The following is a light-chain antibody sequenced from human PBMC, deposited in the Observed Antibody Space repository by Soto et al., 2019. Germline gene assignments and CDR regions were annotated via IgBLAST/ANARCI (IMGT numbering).Light chain of an antibody. V-gene: IGKV3-20*01. CDR2: GAS. CDR1: QSVSSYY. CDR3: QQFGSSPPSYT. J-gene: IGKJ2*01. Sequence: EIVLTQSPGTLSLSPGERATLSCRASQSVSSYYLAWYQQKPGQAPRLLIYGASNRATGIPDRFSGSGSGTDFTLTISRLEPEDFAVYYCQQFGSSPPSYTFGQGTKLEIK.